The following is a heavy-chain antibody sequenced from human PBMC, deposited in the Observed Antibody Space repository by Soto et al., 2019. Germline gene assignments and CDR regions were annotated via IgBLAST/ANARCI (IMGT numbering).Heavy chain of an antibody. D-gene: IGHD6-13*01. Sequence: QVQLQESGPGLVRPSGTVSLTCAVSGLSISSGDWWSWVRQPPGKGLELIGEIHHSGSANYNPSLKSRVTLSVVPSKDLFSLTLISVTAADTAFYYCARDQGSHPGDWGQGTLVSVSS. CDR1: GLSISSGDW. CDR3: ARDQGSHPGD. V-gene: IGHV4-4*02. J-gene: IGHJ4*02. CDR2: IHHSGSA.